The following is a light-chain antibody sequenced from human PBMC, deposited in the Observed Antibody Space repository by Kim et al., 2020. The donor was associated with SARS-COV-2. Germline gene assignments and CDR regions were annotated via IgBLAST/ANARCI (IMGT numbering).Light chain of an antibody. CDR1: NIGSKN. CDR2: RDN. V-gene: IGLV3-9*01. J-gene: IGLJ1*01. Sequence: AQGQTATIACGGKNIGSKNVHWYQQKPGQAPMLVIYRDNDRPSGIPERFSGSNSGNTATLTISRAQAGDEADYYCQVWDSSTYVFGSGTKVTVL. CDR3: QVWDSSTYV.